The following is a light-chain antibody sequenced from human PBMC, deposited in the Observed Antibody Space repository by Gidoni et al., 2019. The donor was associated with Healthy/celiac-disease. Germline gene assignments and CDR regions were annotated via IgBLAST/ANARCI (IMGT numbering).Light chain of an antibody. CDR3: QQDNSYPYT. Sequence: DIQMSQSPSTLSASVGDRVTITCRASRSISSWLDWYQQKPGKAPKLLIYKASSLDSGVPSRFSGSGSGTEFTLTISSLQPDDFATYYCQQDNSYPYTFGQGTKLEIK. CDR1: RSISSW. J-gene: IGKJ2*01. CDR2: KAS. V-gene: IGKV1-5*03.